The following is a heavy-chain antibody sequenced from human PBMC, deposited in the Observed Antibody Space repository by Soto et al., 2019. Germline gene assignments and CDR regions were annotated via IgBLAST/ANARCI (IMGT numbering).Heavy chain of an antibody. Sequence: QEQLVQSGAEVKKPGASVKVSCKASGYTFTSYDINWVRQATGQGLEWMGWMNPDSGNTGYAQKFQGRVNRTRDTSLNTAYMELSSLRSEDTAVYYCARWAVRGVITPWGQGTTVTVSS. J-gene: IGHJ6*02. CDR2: MNPDSGNT. CDR3: ARWAVRGVITP. D-gene: IGHD3-10*01. CDR1: GYTFTSYD. V-gene: IGHV1-8*01.